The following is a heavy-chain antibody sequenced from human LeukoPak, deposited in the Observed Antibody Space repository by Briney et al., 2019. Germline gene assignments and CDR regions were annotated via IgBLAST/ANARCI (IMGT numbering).Heavy chain of an antibody. Sequence: SETLSLTCSVSGGSISNYYWSWIRQPPGKGLEWIGYIYYSGSTNYNPSLKSRVTISVDTSKNQFSLKLSSVTAADTAMYYCARGVLLRYFDWLFPDYFDYWGQGTLVTVSS. CDR3: ARGVLLRYFDWLFPDYFDY. J-gene: IGHJ4*02. CDR2: IYYSGST. V-gene: IGHV4-59*01. CDR1: GGSISNYY. D-gene: IGHD3-9*01.